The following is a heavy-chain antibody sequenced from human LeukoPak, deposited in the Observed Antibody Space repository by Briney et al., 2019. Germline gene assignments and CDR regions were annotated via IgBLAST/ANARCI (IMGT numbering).Heavy chain of an antibody. CDR3: AVSSGSYKYYYYMDV. CDR1: GGSISSYY. J-gene: IGHJ6*03. CDR2: IYYSGST. V-gene: IGHV4-59*01. D-gene: IGHD3-10*01. Sequence: PSETLSLTCTASGGSISSYYWSWIRQPPGKGLEWIGYIYYSGSTNYNPSLKSRVTISVDTSKNQFSLKLSSVTAADTAVYYCAVSSGSYKYYYYMDVWGKGTTVTVSS.